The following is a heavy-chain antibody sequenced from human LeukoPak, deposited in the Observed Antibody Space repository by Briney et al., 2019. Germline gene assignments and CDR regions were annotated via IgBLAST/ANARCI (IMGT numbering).Heavy chain of an antibody. CDR3: AKDTLSHYYYYMDV. Sequence: GGSLRLSCAASGFTFSSYAMSWVRQAPGKGLEWVSDISGSGSNTYYADSVKGRFTISRDNSKNTLYLQMNSLRAEDTAVYYCAKDTLSHYYYYMDVWGKGTTVTISS. J-gene: IGHJ6*03. D-gene: IGHD3-16*01. CDR2: ISGSGSNT. V-gene: IGHV3-23*01. CDR1: GFTFSSYA.